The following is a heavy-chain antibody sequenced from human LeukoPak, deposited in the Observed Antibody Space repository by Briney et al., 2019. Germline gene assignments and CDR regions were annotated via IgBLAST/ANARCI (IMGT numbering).Heavy chain of an antibody. CDR2: IYHSGST. V-gene: IGHV4-30-2*01. Sequence: PSQTLSLTCTVSGGSISSGGYYWSWIRQPPVKGLEWIGYIYHSGSTYYNPSLKSRVTISVDRSKNQFSLKLTSVTAADTAVYYCAREEGIAAAGALEYWGQGILVTVSS. D-gene: IGHD6-13*01. CDR1: GGSISSGGYY. CDR3: AREEGIAAAGALEY. J-gene: IGHJ4*02.